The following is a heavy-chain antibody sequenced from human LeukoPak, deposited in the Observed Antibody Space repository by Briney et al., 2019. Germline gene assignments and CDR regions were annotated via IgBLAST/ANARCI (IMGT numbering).Heavy chain of an antibody. J-gene: IGHJ4*02. CDR3: ARDLGSGYDY. D-gene: IGHD3-22*01. CDR1: GFTFSDHY. V-gene: IGHV3-72*01. CDR2: TGNKANSYTT. Sequence: PGGSLRLSCAASGFTFSDHYMDWVRQAPGKGLEWVGRTGNKANSYTTEYAASVKGRFTISRDDSKNSLYLQMNSLKTEDTAVYYCARDLGSGYDYWGQGTLVTVSS.